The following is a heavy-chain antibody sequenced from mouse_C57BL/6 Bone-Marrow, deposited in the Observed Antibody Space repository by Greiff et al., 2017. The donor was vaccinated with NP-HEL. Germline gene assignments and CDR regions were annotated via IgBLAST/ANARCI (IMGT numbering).Heavy chain of an antibody. Sequence: VQLQQPGAELVMPGASVKLSCKASGYTFTSYWMHWVKQRPGRGLEWIGEIDPSDSYTNYNQKFKGKATLTVDKSSSTAYMQLSSLTSEDSAVYYCARSSLLHRYFDVWGKGTTVTVSS. V-gene: IGHV1-69*01. CDR3: ARSSLLHRYFDV. CDR2: IDPSDSYT. J-gene: IGHJ1*03. D-gene: IGHD1-2*01. CDR1: GYTFTSYW.